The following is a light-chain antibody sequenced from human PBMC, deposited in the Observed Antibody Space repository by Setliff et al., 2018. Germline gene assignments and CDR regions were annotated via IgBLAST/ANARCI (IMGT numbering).Light chain of an antibody. Sequence: QSALTQPASVSGSPGQSITISCTGTSSDVGGYNYVSWYQQHPDKAPKLMIYEISNRPSGVSNRFSGSKSGNTASLTISGLQAEDEADYYCASYRSSRTLGRVFGTGTKVTVL. J-gene: IGLJ1*01. V-gene: IGLV2-14*01. CDR3: ASYRSSRTLGRV. CDR1: SSDVGGYNY. CDR2: EIS.